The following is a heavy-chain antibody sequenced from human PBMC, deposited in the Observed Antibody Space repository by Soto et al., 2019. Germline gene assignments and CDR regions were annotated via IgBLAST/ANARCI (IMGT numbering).Heavy chain of an antibody. J-gene: IGHJ1*01. CDR1: GFTFSSYA. Sequence: GGSLRLSCAASGFTFSSYAMGWVRQAPGKGLEWVSAISGSGSSTYYADSVKGRFTISRDNSKNTLYLQMNSLRAEDTAVYYCAKDLYSSSWAYFPHWGQGTLVTVSS. V-gene: IGHV3-23*01. CDR3: AKDLYSSSWAYFPH. D-gene: IGHD6-13*01. CDR2: ISGSGSST.